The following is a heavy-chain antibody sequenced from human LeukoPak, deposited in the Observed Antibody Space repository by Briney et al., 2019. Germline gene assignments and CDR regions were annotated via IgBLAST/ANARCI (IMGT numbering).Heavy chain of an antibody. Sequence: GGSLRLSCAASGFTVSTSYMSWVRQAPGKGLEWVAVISYDGSNKYYADSVKGRFTISRDNSKNTLYLQMNSLRAEDTAVYYCARSVSSSWPAYFDYWGQGTLVTVSS. D-gene: IGHD6-13*01. CDR3: ARSVSSSWPAYFDY. CDR1: GFTVSTSY. V-gene: IGHV3-30-3*01. CDR2: ISYDGSNK. J-gene: IGHJ4*02.